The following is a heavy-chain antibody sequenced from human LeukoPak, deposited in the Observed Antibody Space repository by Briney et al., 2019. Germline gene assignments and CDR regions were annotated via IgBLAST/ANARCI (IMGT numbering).Heavy chain of an antibody. CDR3: ARSLWEPTADY. J-gene: IGHJ4*02. V-gene: IGHV3-9*01. D-gene: IGHD3-16*01. CDR2: ISWNSGSI. CDR1: GFTFDDYA. Sequence: GGSLRLSCAASGFTFDDYAMHWVRQAPGKGLGWVSGISWNSGSIGYADSVKGRFTISRDNAQNSLYLQMNSLRAEDTAVYYCARSLWEPTADYWGQGTLVTVSS.